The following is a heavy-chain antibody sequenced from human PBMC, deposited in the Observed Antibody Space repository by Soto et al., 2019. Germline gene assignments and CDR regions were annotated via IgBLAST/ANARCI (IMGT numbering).Heavy chain of an antibody. CDR1: GYSFTSYW. J-gene: IGHJ6*02. Sequence: GESLKISCKGSGYSFTSYWIGWVRQMPGKGLEWMGIIYPGDSDTRYSPSFQGQVTISADKSISTAYLQWSSLKASDTAMYYCYLRDSEVNYYYYYGMDVWGQGTTVTVSS. CDR2: IYPGDSDT. V-gene: IGHV5-51*01. CDR3: YLRDSEVNYYYYYGMDV. D-gene: IGHD3-22*01.